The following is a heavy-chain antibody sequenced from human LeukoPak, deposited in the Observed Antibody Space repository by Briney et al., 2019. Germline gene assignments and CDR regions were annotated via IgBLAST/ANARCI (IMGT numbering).Heavy chain of an antibody. CDR3: ARVGVGGTRHFRSRDGYNYQEYFDY. CDR2: ISSSGSTI. D-gene: IGHD5-24*01. J-gene: IGHJ4*02. Sequence: NSGGSLRLSCAASGFTFSDYYRSWIRQAPGKGLEWVSYISSSGSTIYYADSVKGRFTISRDNAKNSLYLQMNSLRAEDTAVYYCARVGVGGTRHFRSRDGYNYQEYFDYWGQGTLVTVSS. CDR1: GFTFSDYY. V-gene: IGHV3-11*04.